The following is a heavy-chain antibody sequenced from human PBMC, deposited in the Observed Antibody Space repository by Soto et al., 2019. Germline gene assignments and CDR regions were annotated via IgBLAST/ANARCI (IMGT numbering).Heavy chain of an antibody. D-gene: IGHD3-16*01. CDR3: SSVTFGGVVLAH. CDR1: AASFSKYY. J-gene: IGHJ4*02. CDR2: IYFNGNT. V-gene: IGHV4-59*01. Sequence: SETLSLTCTVSAASFSKYYWSWIRQPPGKGLEWIGYIYFNGNTNYNPSLKRRVTISIDTSKKQISLNLTSVTDADTAVYYCSSVTFGGVVLAHWGQGTLVTVSS.